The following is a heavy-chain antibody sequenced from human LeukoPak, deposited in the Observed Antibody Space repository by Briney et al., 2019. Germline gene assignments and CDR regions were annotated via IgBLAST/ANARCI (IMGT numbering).Heavy chain of an antibody. CDR2: ISGSGGST. J-gene: IGHJ3*02. CDR3: AKDLWSSGWYDAFDI. D-gene: IGHD6-19*01. CDR1: GFTFSNYA. V-gene: IGHV3-23*01. Sequence: GGSLRLSCAASGFTFSNYALTWVRQAPGKGLEWVSGISGSGGSTYYADSVKGRFTISRDNSKNTLYLQMNSLRAEDTAVYYCAKDLWSSGWYDAFDIWGQGTMVTVSS.